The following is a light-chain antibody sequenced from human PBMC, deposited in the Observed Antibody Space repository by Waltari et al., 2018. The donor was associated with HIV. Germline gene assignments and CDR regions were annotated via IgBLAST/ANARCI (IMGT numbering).Light chain of an antibody. CDR2: SNN. CDR3: AAWDDSLSAWV. J-gene: IGLJ3*02. CDR1: SSNIGRNT. V-gene: IGLV1-44*01. Sequence: QSVLTQPPSASGTPGQRVTISCSGSSSNIGRNTVNWFQPLPGTAPKPLIYSNNQRPSGVPDRLSGSKSDTSASLAISGLQSEDEADYYCAAWDDSLSAWVFGGGTKLAVL.